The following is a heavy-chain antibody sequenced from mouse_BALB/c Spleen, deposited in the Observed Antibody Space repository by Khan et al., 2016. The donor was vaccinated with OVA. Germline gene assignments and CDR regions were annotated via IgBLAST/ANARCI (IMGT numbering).Heavy chain of an antibody. CDR2: IHYTGST. J-gene: IGHJ2*01. CDR1: GYSITSGFN. CDR3: ASDRDNGGRGCYFDY. V-gene: IGHV3-1*02. Sequence: EVQLQESGPDLVTPSQSLSLTCTVTGYSITSGFNWHWIRQFPGNKLEWMGYIHYTGSTNYNPSLKSRISITRDTSKNQFFLQLNSVTTEDTATYYGASDRDNGGRGCYFDYWGQGTTLTVSS. D-gene: IGHD1-1*02.